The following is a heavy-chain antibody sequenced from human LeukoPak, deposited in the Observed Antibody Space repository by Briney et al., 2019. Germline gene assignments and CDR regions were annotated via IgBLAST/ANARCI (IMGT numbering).Heavy chain of an antibody. CDR3: ARVSRSFFHALDY. V-gene: IGHV3-7*01. CDR2: IKQDGSEK. CDR1: GFTFSSYW. J-gene: IGHJ4*02. D-gene: IGHD3-16*01. Sequence: PGGSLRLSCAASGFTFSSYWMSWVRQAPGKGLEWVANIKQDGSEKYYVDSVKGRFTISRDNAKNSLYLQMNSLRAEDTAVYYCARVSRSFFHALDYWGRGTLVTVSS.